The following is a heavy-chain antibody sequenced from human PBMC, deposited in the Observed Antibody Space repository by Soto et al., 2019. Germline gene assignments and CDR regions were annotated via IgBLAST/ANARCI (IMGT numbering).Heavy chain of an antibody. V-gene: IGHV3-23*01. CDR2: ISGSGGST. CDR3: AKVNVITMVRGVDY. J-gene: IGHJ4*02. D-gene: IGHD3-10*01. CDR1: GFTFSSYA. Sequence: PGGSLRLSCAASGFTFSSYAMSWVRQAPGKGLEWVSAISGSGGSTYYADSVKGRFTISRDNSKNTLYLQMNSLRAEDTAVYYCAKVNVITMVRGVDYWGQGTLVTVSS.